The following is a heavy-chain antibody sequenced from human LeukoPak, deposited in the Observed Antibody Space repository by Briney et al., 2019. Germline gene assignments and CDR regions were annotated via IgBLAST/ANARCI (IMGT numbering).Heavy chain of an antibody. D-gene: IGHD5-18*01. V-gene: IGHV3-11*01. Sequence: GGSLRLSCAASGFAFSDYYMSWIRQAPGQGLEWISYIDRSGNTKYYADSVKGRLTISRDNAKNSLLLQVNSLRAEDTAVYYCARGFSYGTDWGQGTLVIVSS. CDR3: ARGFSYGTD. CDR1: GFAFSDYY. J-gene: IGHJ4*02. CDR2: IDRSGNTK.